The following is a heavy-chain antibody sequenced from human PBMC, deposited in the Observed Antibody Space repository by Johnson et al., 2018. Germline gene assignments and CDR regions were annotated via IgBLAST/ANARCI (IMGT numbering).Heavy chain of an antibody. D-gene: IGHD6-13*01. CDR1: GFTFSSYG. Sequence: QVQLVQSGGGVVQPGRSLRLSCAASGFTFSSYGMPWVRQAPGKGLEWVAVISYDGGNKYYADSVKGRFTISRDNSKNTLYLQMNSLRTEDTAVYYCAKDLERLVLSYYYYYMDVWGKGTTVTVSS. CDR2: ISYDGGNK. CDR3: AKDLERLVLSYYYYYMDV. V-gene: IGHV3-30*18. J-gene: IGHJ6*03.